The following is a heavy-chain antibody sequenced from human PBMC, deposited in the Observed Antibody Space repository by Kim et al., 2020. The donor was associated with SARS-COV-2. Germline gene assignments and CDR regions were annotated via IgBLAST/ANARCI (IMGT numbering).Heavy chain of an antibody. Sequence: KFQGRVTSTADESTSTAYMELSSLRSEDTAVYYCARDSDVGATTRRGFDYWGQGTLVTVSS. J-gene: IGHJ4*02. D-gene: IGHD1-26*01. V-gene: IGHV1-69*01. CDR3: ARDSDVGATTRRGFDY.